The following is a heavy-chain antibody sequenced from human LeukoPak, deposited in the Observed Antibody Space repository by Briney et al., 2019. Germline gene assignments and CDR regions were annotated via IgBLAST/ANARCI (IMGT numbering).Heavy chain of an antibody. V-gene: IGHV1-69*13. J-gene: IGHJ6*03. CDR3: ARNRLEVGAPLEDYYYYMDV. CDR2: RIFIFGTA. CDR1: EGTFSSYA. D-gene: IGHD1-26*01. Sequence: SSVKVSCKASEGTFSSYAISGLRQAPGQGLEWMGGRIFIFGTANYAQKFQRRVAITADESTSTAYLELSSLRSEDTTAYFCARNRLEVGAPLEDYYYYMDVWGKGATVTISS.